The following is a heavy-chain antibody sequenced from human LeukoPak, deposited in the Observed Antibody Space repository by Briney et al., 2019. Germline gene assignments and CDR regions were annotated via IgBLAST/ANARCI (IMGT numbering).Heavy chain of an antibody. CDR1: GFTFSTYS. CDR2: ISSSSRTI. CDR3: ARDASRYLEGYVWGTFDAFDV. J-gene: IGHJ3*01. Sequence: GASLRLSCAASGFTFSTYSMNWVRQAPGKGLEWISYISSSSRTIYYADSVKGRFTISRDNAKSSLYLQMNSLRDEDTAVYFCARDASRYLEGYVWGTFDAFDVWGQGTMVIVSS. V-gene: IGHV3-48*02. D-gene: IGHD3-16*01.